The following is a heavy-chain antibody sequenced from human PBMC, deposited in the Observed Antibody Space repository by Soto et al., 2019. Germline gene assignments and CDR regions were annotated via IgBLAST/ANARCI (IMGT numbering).Heavy chain of an antibody. D-gene: IGHD3-9*01. Sequence: WGSLRPSCAASGCPLSRYWLHLVRQAPGKGLVWVSRINSDGSSTSYADSVKGRFTISRDNTKNTLYLQMNSLRAEDTAVYYCARDLAGYYINYYYYGMDVWGQGTTVTVSS. CDR2: INSDGSST. V-gene: IGHV3-74*01. J-gene: IGHJ6*02. CDR3: ARDLAGYYINYYYYGMDV. CDR1: GCPLSRYW.